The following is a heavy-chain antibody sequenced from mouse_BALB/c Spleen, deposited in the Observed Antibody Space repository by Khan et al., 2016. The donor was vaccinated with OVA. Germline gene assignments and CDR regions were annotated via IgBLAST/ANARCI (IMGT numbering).Heavy chain of an antibody. V-gene: IGHV3-2*02. CDR3: YGTDCYYFDAMDY. D-gene: IGHD2-3*01. J-gene: IGHJ4*01. CDR1: GYSITSDYG. CDR2: ISYSGST. Sequence: EVELVESGPGLVNPSQSLSLTCTVTGYSITSDYGWNWIRQFPGNKLEWMGYISYSGSTSYNPSLKSRISITRDTSKNQFFLQLNSVTTEDTATYYFYGTDCYYFDAMDYWGQGTSVTVSS.